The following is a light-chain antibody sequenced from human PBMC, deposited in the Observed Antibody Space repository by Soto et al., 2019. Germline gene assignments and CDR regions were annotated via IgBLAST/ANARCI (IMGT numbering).Light chain of an antibody. CDR2: AAS. Sequence: DIPMTQSPSSLSASVGDRVTISFRASQSISSYLNCYQQKPGKAPKLLIYAASSLQRGVPSRFIGSGSGTDFALTIICLQPEGFATYYCQQGYSIPRTCGQGTELEIK. CDR3: QQGYSIPRT. V-gene: IGKV1-39*01. CDR1: QSISSY. J-gene: IGKJ1*01.